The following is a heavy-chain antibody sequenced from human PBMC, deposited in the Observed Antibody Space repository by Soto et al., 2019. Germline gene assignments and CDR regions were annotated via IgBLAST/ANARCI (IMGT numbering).Heavy chain of an antibody. CDR2: ISYDGSNK. CDR3: AKALYSSSWFYYYGMDV. D-gene: IGHD6-13*01. J-gene: IGHJ6*02. V-gene: IGHV3-30*18. CDR1: GFTFSSYG. Sequence: PRLSCAASGFTFSSYGMHWVRQAPGKGLEWVAVISYDGSNKYYADSVKGRFTISRDNPKNTLYLQMNSLRAEDTAVYYCAKALYSSSWFYYYGMDVWGQGTTVTVSS.